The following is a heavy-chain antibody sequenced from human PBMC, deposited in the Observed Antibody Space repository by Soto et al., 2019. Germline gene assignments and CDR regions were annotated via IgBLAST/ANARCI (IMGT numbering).Heavy chain of an antibody. D-gene: IGHD3-22*01. CDR1: GFTFSSYA. CDR3: AREQYDSSGLDY. V-gene: IGHV3-30-3*01. J-gene: IGHJ4*02. CDR2: ISYDGSNK. Sequence: GGSLRLSCAASGFTFSSYAMHWVRQAPGKGLEWVAVISYDGSNKYYADSVKGRFTISRDNSKNTLYLQMNSLRAEDTAVYYCAREQYDSSGLDYWGQGTLVTVSS.